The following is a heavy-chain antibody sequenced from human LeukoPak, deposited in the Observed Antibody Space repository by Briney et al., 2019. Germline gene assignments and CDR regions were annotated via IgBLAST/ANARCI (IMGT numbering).Heavy chain of an antibody. Sequence: AASVKVSCKVSGYTLIESSMQWVRQAPGKGLERMGGFDPGEGETINAQNFQGRVTMTEDTSTDTAYMELRSLRSEDTAVYFCARVRWMYIYGSAWYFDLWGQGTLVTVSS. CDR3: ARVRWMYIYGSAWYFDL. CDR2: FDPGEGET. CDR1: GYTLIESS. J-gene: IGHJ4*02. V-gene: IGHV1-24*01. D-gene: IGHD6-19*01.